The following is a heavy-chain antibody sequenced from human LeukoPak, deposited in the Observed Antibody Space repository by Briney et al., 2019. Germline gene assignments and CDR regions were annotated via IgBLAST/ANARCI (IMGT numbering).Heavy chain of an antibody. V-gene: IGHV3-23*01. D-gene: IGHD2-21*02. CDR1: GFTFSSYA. Sequence: QPGGSLRLSCAASGFTFSSYAMSWVRQAPGKGLEWVSAINGGGSATYYSDSVKGRFIVSRDNSRNTLYLQMNSLRVEDTAMYYCASDRPHPRVEPTNFDSWGQGTLITVSS. J-gene: IGHJ4*02. CDR3: ASDRPHPRVEPTNFDS. CDR2: INGGGSAT.